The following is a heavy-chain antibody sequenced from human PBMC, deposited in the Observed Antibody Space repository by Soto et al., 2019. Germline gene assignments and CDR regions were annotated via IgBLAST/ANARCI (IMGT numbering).Heavy chain of an antibody. CDR1: GFTFDDYA. CDR2: ISWNSGSI. CDR3: AKAYRVAVAVDDAFDI. J-gene: IGHJ3*02. Sequence: EVQLVESGGGLVQPGRSLRLSCAASGFTFDDYAMHWVRQAPGKGLEWVSGISWNSGSIGYADSVKGRFTISRDNAKNSLYLQMNSLRAEDTALYYCAKAYRVAVAVDDAFDIWGQGTMVTVSS. V-gene: IGHV3-9*01. D-gene: IGHD6-19*01.